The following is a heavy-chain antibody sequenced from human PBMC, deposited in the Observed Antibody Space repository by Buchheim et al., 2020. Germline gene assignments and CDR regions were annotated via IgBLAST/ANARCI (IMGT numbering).Heavy chain of an antibody. J-gene: IGHJ6*02. Sequence: EVQLVESGGGLVQPGGSLRLSCAASGFTFSSYWMHWVRQAPGKGLVWVSRINSDGSSTSYADSVKGRFTISRDKAKKTLYLQMNSLRAEDTAVYYCARDLGPYSSGWYWGATYYGMDVWGQGTT. CDR1: GFTFSSYW. CDR3: ARDLGPYSSGWYWGATYYGMDV. D-gene: IGHD6-19*01. V-gene: IGHV3-74*01. CDR2: INSDGSST.